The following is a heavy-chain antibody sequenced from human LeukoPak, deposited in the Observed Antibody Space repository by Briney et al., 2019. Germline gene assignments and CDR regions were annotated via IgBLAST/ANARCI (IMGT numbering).Heavy chain of an antibody. D-gene: IGHD1-26*01. Sequence: PGGSLRLSCAASGFTFSDYYMSWIRQAPGKGLEWVSYISSSGSTIYYADSVKGRFTISRDNSKNTQYLQMNSLRAEDTAVYYCAKVGLVGATTRDRSYFDYWGQGTLVTVSS. CDR3: AKVGLVGATTRDRSYFDY. V-gene: IGHV3-11*04. CDR1: GFTFSDYY. CDR2: ISSSGSTI. J-gene: IGHJ4*02.